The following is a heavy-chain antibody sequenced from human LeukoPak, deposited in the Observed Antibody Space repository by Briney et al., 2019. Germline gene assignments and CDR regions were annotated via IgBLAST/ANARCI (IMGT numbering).Heavy chain of an antibody. D-gene: IGHD3-22*01. CDR2: ISYSGST. CDR3: TRGSIAYYYMDV. V-gene: IGHV4-59*12. J-gene: IGHJ6*03. CDR1: GVSISSYY. Sequence: SETLSLTCTVSGVSISSYYWSWIRQPPGKGLDWIGYISYSGSTNYNPSLKSRVTISVDTSKNQFSLKLSSVTAADTAVYYCTRGSIAYYYMDVWGKGTTVTISS.